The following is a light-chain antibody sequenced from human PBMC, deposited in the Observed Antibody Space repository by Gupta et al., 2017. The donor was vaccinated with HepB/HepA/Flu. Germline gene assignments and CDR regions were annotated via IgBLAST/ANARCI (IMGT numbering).Light chain of an antibody. J-gene: IGLJ2*01. CDR1: KLGDKY. V-gene: IGLV3-1*01. Sequence: SYELTQPPSVSVSPGQTASITCSGDKLGDKYACWYQQKPGQSPVPVIYQDSKRPSGIPERFSGSNSGNTATLTISGTQAMDEAYYYCQAWDSSTVVFGGGTKLTVL. CDR3: QAWDSSTVV. CDR2: QDS.